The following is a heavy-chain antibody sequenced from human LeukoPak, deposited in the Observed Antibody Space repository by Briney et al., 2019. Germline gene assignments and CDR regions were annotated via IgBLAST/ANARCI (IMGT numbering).Heavy chain of an antibody. CDR2: IKSKTNGGTT. CDR3: TTALRFLEWFVDY. CDR1: GFTFSNAW. V-gene: IGHV3-15*01. J-gene: IGHJ4*02. Sequence: GSLRLSCAASGFTFSNAWMNWVRQAPGKGLEWVCRIKSKTNGGTTDYAAPVKGRFTISRDDSKNTLYLQMNSLKTEDTAVYYCTTALRFLEWFVDYWGQGTLVTVSS. D-gene: IGHD3-3*01.